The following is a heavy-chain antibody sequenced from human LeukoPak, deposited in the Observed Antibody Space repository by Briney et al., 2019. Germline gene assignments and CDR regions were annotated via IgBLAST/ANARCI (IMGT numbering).Heavy chain of an antibody. CDR2: ISGSGGST. V-gene: IGHV3-23*01. CDR3: AKFYGDYARYYYYYMDV. J-gene: IGHJ6*03. D-gene: IGHD4-17*01. Sequence: GGSLRLSCAASGFTFSSYAMSWVPQAAGKGLEWVSAISGSGGSTYYADSVKGRFTISRDNSKNTLYLQMNSLRAEDTAVYYCAKFYGDYARYYYYYMDVWGKGTTVTVSS. CDR1: GFTFSSYA.